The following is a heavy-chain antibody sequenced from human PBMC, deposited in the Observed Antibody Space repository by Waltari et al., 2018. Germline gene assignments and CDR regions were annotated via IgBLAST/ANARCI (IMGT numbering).Heavy chain of an antibody. CDR3: ARGRRWLQHFDY. Sequence: QVQLQQWGAGLLKPSETLSLTCAVYVGSFSGYYWSWIRQPPGQGLEWIGEIHHSGSTNYNPSLNSPGTISVDTSKNQFSRKLGSVTAADTAVYYCARGRRWLQHFDYWGQGTLVTVSS. CDR1: VGSFSGYY. CDR2: IHHSGST. V-gene: IGHV4-34*01. D-gene: IGHD5-12*01. J-gene: IGHJ4*02.